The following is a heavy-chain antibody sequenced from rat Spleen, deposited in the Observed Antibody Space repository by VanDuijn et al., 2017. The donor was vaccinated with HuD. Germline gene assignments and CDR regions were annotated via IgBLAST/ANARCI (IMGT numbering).Heavy chain of an antibody. CDR1: GFTFSDFY. V-gene: IGHV5-25*01. D-gene: IGHD1-12*02. Sequence: EVQLVESGGGLVQPGRSLKLSCAASGFTFSDFYMAWVRQAPKKGLEWVASITNSGGSTYYPDSVKGRFTISRDNGESTLYLQMDSLRSEDTATYYCARQTDYFYDGTYYFDYWGQGVMVTVSS. CDR2: ITNSGGST. CDR3: ARQTDYFYDGTYYFDY. J-gene: IGHJ2*01.